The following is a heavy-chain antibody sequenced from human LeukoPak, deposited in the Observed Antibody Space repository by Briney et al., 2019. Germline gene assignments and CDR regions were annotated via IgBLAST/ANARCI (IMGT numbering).Heavy chain of an antibody. CDR1: GFTFSRYS. V-gene: IGHV3-48*01. Sequence: GGSLRLSCVGSGFTFSRYSLNWVRQAAGKGREWVSYISTNNKTIKYADSVKGRFAISRDNAKDFLYLQMTSLRAEDTAVYYCASYFDSTGYFKEGYAIWGRGPLVPVSS. CDR3: ASYFDSTGYFKEGYAI. J-gene: IGHJ3*02. CDR2: ISTNNKTI. D-gene: IGHD3-22*01.